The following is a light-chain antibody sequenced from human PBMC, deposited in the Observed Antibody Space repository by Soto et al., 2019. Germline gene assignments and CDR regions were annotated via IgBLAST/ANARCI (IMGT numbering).Light chain of an antibody. CDR3: HQYGSSPCT. CDR2: GAS. V-gene: IGKV3-20*01. CDR1: QPVSANY. J-gene: IGKJ3*01. Sequence: VVLTQSPATLSLSPGERATLSCRANQPVSANYLAWYQQKPGQAPRLLIYGASSRATGIPDRFSGSGSGTDFTLTISRLEPEDFAVFYCHQYGSSPCTFGPGTKVDIK.